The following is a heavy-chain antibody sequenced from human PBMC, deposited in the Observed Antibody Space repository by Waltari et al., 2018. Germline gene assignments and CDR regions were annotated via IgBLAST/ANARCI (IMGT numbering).Heavy chain of an antibody. J-gene: IGHJ4*02. V-gene: IGHV1-18*01. D-gene: IGHD7-27*01. CDR3: ARGTGDLGY. CDR2: ISVNNGYT. Sequence: QVLLVQSGAEVKKPGASVKVSCKASGYTFTNYGITWVRQAPGQGLEWMGWISVNNGYTNYEQKLQGRVTMTTDTSTGTAYLELRSLRSDDTAVYYCARGTGDLGYWGQGTLVTVSS. CDR1: GYTFTNYG.